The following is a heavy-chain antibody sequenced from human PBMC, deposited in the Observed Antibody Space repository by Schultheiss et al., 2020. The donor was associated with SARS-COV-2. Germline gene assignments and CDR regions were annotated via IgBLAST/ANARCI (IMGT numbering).Heavy chain of an antibody. Sequence: SETLSLTCTVSGGSISTYYWSWIRQPPGKGLEWIGYIDYTGSTNYNPSLKSRVTMSIDTSENQFSLKLSSVTAADTAVYYCARVGEGSFDIWGQGTMVTVSS. CDR2: IDYTGST. CDR1: GGSISTYY. V-gene: IGHV4-59*01. J-gene: IGHJ3*02. D-gene: IGHD4-17*01. CDR3: ARVGEGSFDI.